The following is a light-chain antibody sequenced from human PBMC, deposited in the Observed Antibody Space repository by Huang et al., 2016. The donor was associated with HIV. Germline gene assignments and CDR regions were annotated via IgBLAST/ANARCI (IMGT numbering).Light chain of an antibody. CDR2: STS. CDR1: QSISSY. J-gene: IGKJ3*01. Sequence: DIQMTQSPSSLSASVGDRVIISCRARQSISSYLNWYQQKPGKAPKLLIYSTSSLQSGVPSRFSGIGSGTDFTFTISSLQPEDFATYYCQQSYSTPLTFGHGTKLDI. CDR3: QQSYSTPLT. V-gene: IGKV1-39*01.